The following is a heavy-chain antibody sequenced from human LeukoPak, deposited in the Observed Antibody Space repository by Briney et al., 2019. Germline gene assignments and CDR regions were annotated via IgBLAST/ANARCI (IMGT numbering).Heavy chain of an antibody. CDR2: ISAYNGNT. CDR1: GYTFTSYY. V-gene: IGHV1-18*04. Sequence: ASVKVSCKASGYTFTSYYMHWVRQAPGQGLEWMGWISAYNGNTNYAQKLQGRVTMTTDTSTSTAYMELRSLRSDDTAVYYCARDLALIAAAGTSPDYWGQGTLVTVSS. D-gene: IGHD6-13*01. J-gene: IGHJ4*02. CDR3: ARDLALIAAAGTSPDY.